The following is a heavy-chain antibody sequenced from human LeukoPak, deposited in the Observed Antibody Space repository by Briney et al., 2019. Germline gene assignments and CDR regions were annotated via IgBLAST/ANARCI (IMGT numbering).Heavy chain of an antibody. D-gene: IGHD3-16*02. Sequence: ASVTVSCQASGYTFTSYYIHWVRQAPGQGLEWMVIMNPSGGSTSSAQKFQGRVTMTRDTSTSTVYMELSGLRSEDTAVYYCARAGVITAADYWGQGTLVTVSS. CDR2: MNPSGGST. CDR3: ARAGVITAADY. J-gene: IGHJ4*02. CDR1: GYTFTSYY. V-gene: IGHV1-46*01.